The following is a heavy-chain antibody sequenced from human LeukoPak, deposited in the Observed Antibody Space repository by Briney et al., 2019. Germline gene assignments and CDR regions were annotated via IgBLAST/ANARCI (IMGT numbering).Heavy chain of an antibody. J-gene: IGHJ4*02. CDR1: GFTVSSTY. CDR3: ARASFASDFDY. V-gene: IGHV3-66*01. Sequence: SGGSLRLSCAASGFTVSSTYMSWVRQAPGKGLEWVSVLYIGGTTKYADSVKGRFTISRDNSKNTLYLQMNSLRAEDTAVYYCARASFASDFDYWGQGTLVTVSS. D-gene: IGHD3-10*01. CDR2: LYIGGTT.